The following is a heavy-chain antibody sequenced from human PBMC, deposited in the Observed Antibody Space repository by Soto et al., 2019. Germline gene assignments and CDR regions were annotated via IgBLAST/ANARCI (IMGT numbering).Heavy chain of an antibody. CDR3: ARHRGGYDFGNWFDP. CDR2: IYYSGST. V-gene: IGHV4-59*08. D-gene: IGHD5-12*01. CDR1: GGSISSYY. J-gene: IGHJ5*02. Sequence: QVQLQESGPGLVKPSETLSLTCTVSGGSISSYYWSWIRQPPGKGLEWIGYIYYSGSTNYNPSLKSRVTISVDTSNNQFSLKLSSVTAADTAVYYCARHRGGYDFGNWFDPWGQGTLVTVSS.